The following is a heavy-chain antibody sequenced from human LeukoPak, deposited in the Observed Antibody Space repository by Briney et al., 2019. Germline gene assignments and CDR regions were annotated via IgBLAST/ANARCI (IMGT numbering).Heavy chain of an antibody. J-gene: IGHJ4*02. D-gene: IGHD3-22*01. V-gene: IGHV3-53*01. Sequence: PGGSLRLSCAASGFTFSNYGMSWVRQAPGKGLEWVSVIYSGGSTYYADSVKGRFTISRDNSKNTLYLQMNSLRGEDTAVYYCARGTSSGYFQLYFDYWGQGTLVTVSS. CDR3: ARGTSSGYFQLYFDY. CDR2: IYSGGST. CDR1: GFTFSNYG.